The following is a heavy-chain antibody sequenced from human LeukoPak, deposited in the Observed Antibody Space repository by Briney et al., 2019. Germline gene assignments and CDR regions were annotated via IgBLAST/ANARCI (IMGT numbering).Heavy chain of an antibody. D-gene: IGHD6-19*01. CDR1: GFTYSSYR. V-gene: IGHV3-23*01. J-gene: IGHJ4*02. Sequence: AGGSLRLSCAAAGFTYSSYRMNWIRQAPGKGLEWLSGISGSGGGTYYADSVKGRFTISRDDSKNTLYLQMRSLRAEDTAVYYCAKSGGSSGWLYWGQGTLVTVSS. CDR3: AKSGGSSGWLY. CDR2: ISGSGGGT.